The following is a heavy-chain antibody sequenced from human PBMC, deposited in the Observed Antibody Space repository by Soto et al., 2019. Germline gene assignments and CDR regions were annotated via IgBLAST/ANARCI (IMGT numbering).Heavy chain of an antibody. CDR3: ARVPHYYDSSGYQGEYFDY. V-gene: IGHV4-38-2*01. J-gene: IGHJ4*02. D-gene: IGHD3-22*01. CDR2: IYHSGST. Sequence: SETLSLTCAVSGYSISSGYYWGWIRQPPGKGLEWIGSIYHSGSTYYNPSLKSRVTISVDTSKNQFSLELSSVTAADTAVYYCARVPHYYDSSGYQGEYFDYWGQGTLVTVSS. CDR1: GYSISSGYY.